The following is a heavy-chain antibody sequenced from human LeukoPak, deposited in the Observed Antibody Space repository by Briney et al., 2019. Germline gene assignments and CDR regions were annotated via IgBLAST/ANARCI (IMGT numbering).Heavy chain of an antibody. D-gene: IGHD6-19*01. CDR3: ARSPWAAVAVSFWFEP. J-gene: IGHJ5*02. Sequence: GASVKVSCKASVYTFTRYNMHSGRHTPGQGLECMGWINPNSGGTKYAQKFQGGVTMTRDTSISTAYMELSRLRSDDTAVYYCARSPWAAVAVSFWFEPWGQGTLVSVAS. CDR1: VYTFTRYN. V-gene: IGHV1-2*02. CDR2: INPNSGGT.